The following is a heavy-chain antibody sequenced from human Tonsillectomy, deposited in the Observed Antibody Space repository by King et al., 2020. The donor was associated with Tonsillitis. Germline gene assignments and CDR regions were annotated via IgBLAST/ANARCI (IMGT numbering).Heavy chain of an antibody. D-gene: IGHD3-22*01. V-gene: IGHV3-30*04. J-gene: IGHJ3*02. CDR1: GFTFSSYA. CDR2: ISYDGRNK. Sequence: VQLVESGGGVVQPGRSLRLSCAASGFTFSSYAVHWVRQAPGKGLEWVAVISYDGRNKYYADSVKGRFTISRDNSKSTLYLQMNSLRADDTAVHYCARDDSSGSDALDIWGQGTMVTVSS. CDR3: ARDDSSGSDALDI.